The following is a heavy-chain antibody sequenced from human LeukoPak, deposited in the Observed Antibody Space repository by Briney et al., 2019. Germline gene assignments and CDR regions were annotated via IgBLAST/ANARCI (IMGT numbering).Heavy chain of an antibody. CDR2: IIPIFGTA. D-gene: IGHD3-22*01. J-gene: IGHJ4*02. CDR1: GRTFSSYA. Sequence: SVKVSCKASGRTFSSYAISWVRQAPGQGLEWMGRIIPIFGTANYAQKFQGRVTITTDESTSTAYMELSSLRSEDTAVYYCARVSNEYYYDSSGYYTDYWGQGTLVTVSS. CDR3: ARVSNEYYYDSSGYYTDY. V-gene: IGHV1-69*05.